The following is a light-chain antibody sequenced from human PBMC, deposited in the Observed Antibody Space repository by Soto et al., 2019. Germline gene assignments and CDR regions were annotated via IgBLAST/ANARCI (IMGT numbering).Light chain of an antibody. V-gene: IGKV1-5*01. J-gene: IGKJ1*01. Sequence: DIQMTQSPSTLSASVGDRVTITCRASQSIGTWLAWFQQKPGKAPKLLIYDASSLESGVPSRFSGSGSGTEFTLPISSLQPDDFATYYCQQYNTYPWTFGPGTKVEI. CDR1: QSIGTW. CDR2: DAS. CDR3: QQYNTYPWT.